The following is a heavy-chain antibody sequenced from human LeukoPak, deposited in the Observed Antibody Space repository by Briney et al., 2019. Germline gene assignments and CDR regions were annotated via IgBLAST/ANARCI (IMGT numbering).Heavy chain of an antibody. D-gene: IGHD6-25*01. CDR1: GYTFTNYH. Sequence: GASVKVSCKASGYTFTNYHINWVRQATGQGLEWMGWMNPNNGDSGYAQKFQGRVTITRDTSISTSYMEPRSLRSDDTAVYFCARTTSFTASGYDYWGQGTLVTVSS. J-gene: IGHJ4*02. CDR3: ARTTSFTASGYDY. V-gene: IGHV1-8*03. CDR2: MNPNNGDS.